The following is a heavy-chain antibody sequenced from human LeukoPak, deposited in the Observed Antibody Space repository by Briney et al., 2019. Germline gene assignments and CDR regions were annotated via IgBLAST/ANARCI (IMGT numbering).Heavy chain of an antibody. CDR3: AKSGYNRFDY. Sequence: PGGSLRLSCAASGFTFSSYGMHWVRQAPGKGLEWVSAFSGSGGDTYYADSVKGRFTISRDNSKNTLYLQMNSLRAEDTAVYYCAKSGYNRFDYWGQGTLVTVSS. D-gene: IGHD5-24*01. CDR1: GFTFSSYG. V-gene: IGHV3-23*01. CDR2: FSGSGGDT. J-gene: IGHJ4*02.